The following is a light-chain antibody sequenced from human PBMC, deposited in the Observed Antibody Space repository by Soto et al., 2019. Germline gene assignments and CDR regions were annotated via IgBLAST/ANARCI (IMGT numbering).Light chain of an antibody. J-gene: IGLJ1*01. V-gene: IGLV1-40*01. CDR2: SNT. Sequence: QSVLTQPPSVSGAPGQRVTISCTGSSSNIGAYYDVHWYQQVPGTAPKLLIFSNTNRPSGVPDRFSGSKSGTSASLAITGLQAEDEADYYGQSYDTSLRDYVFGTGTKVTVL. CDR3: QSYDTSLRDYV. CDR1: SSNIGAYYD.